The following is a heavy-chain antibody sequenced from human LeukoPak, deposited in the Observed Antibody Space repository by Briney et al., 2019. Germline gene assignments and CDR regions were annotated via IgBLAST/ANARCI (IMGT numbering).Heavy chain of an antibody. CDR3: ARDRLTGDGEYYFDY. J-gene: IGHJ4*02. CDR2: ISYDGSNK. D-gene: IGHD7-27*01. CDR1: GFTFSSYG. Sequence: GGSLRLSCAASGFTFSSYGMHWVRQAPGKGLEWVAVISYDGSNKYYADSVKGRFTISRDNSKNTLYLQMNSLRAEDTAVYYCARDRLTGDGEYYFDYWGQGTLVTVSS. V-gene: IGHV3-30*19.